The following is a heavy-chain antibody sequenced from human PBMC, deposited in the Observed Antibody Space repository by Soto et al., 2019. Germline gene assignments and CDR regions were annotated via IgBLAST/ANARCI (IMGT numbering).Heavy chain of an antibody. V-gene: IGHV3-74*01. CDR3: ATGGYDSLYYLDY. CDR2: INTYGTYT. CDR1: GFTFNNYA. Sequence: GGSLRLSCAASGFTFNNYAMNWVRQAPGKGLVWVSHINTYGTYTHYADSVKGRFTISRDNAQNTLYLQMNSLRAEDTAVYYCATGGYDSLYYLDYWGQGALVTVSS. D-gene: IGHD5-12*01. J-gene: IGHJ4*02.